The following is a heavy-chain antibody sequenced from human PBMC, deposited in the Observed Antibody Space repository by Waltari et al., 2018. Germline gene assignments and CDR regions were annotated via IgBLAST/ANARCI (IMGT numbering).Heavy chain of an antibody. J-gene: IGHJ4*02. D-gene: IGHD3-3*01. V-gene: IGHV4-39*07. CDR2: IYYSGST. CDR3: ASLILEWLPYHFDY. Sequence: PPGKGLEWIGSIYYSGSTYYNPSLKSRVTISVDTYKNQFSLKLSSVTAADTAVYYCASLILEWLPYHFDYWGQGTLVTVSS.